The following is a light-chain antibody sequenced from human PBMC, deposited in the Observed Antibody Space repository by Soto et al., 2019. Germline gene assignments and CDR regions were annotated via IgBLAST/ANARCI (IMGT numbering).Light chain of an antibody. CDR2: KAS. Sequence: DIQMTQSPSTLSASVGDRVTITCRASQSISSWLAWYQQKPGKAPKLLIYKASSLESGVPSRFSGSGSGTEFTLTISSLQPDDFATYYCQQYNSYPCTFGQGTKGEIK. CDR3: QQYNSYPCT. CDR1: QSISSW. J-gene: IGKJ1*01. V-gene: IGKV1-5*03.